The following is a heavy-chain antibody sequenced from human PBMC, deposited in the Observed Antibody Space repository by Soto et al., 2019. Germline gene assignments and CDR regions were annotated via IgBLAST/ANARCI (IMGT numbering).Heavy chain of an antibody. D-gene: IGHD6-19*01. CDR1: GFTFSSYS. V-gene: IGHV3-21*01. CDR3: ARDTSGYSSGWSKLLDY. J-gene: IGHJ4*02. Sequence: GGSLRLSCAASGFTFSSYSMNWVRQAPGKGLEWVSSISSSSSYIYYAGSVKGRFTISRDNAKNSLYLQMNSLRAEDTAVYYCARDTSGYSSGWSKLLDYWGQGT. CDR2: ISSSSSYI.